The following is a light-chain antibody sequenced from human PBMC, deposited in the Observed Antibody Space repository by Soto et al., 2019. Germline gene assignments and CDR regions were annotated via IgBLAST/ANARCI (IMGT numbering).Light chain of an antibody. J-gene: IGKJ4*01. CDR1: QSISKY. Sequence: DIQMTHSPSSLSASVGDRVTITCRASQSISKYLNWYQHKPGEAPKLLIYGASTLQRGVPSRFSGGGSGTDFTLTISSLQPEDFATYYCQQTYPSPLTFGGGTTVE. CDR3: QQTYPSPLT. CDR2: GAS. V-gene: IGKV1-39*01.